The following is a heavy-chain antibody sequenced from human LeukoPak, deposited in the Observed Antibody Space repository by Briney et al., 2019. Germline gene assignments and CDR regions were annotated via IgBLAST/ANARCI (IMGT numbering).Heavy chain of an antibody. Sequence: GGSLRLSCVASGFTFSSYAMSWVRQAPGKGLEWVSGISGGGGGIHYADSVKGRFTISRDNSMNTLYLQMNSLRAEDTAVYYCARNRMTTVTYFDYWGQGTLVTVSS. J-gene: IGHJ4*02. D-gene: IGHD4-11*01. CDR3: ARNRMTTVTYFDY. V-gene: IGHV3-23*01. CDR2: ISGGGGGI. CDR1: GFTFSSYA.